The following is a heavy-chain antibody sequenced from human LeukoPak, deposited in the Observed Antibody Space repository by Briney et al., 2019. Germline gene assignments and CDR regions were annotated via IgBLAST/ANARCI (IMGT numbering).Heavy chain of an antibody. V-gene: IGHV4-59*12. CDR3: ARGRKDYYGSGSHPSTWFDP. CDR1: GGSISSYY. Sequence: PSETLSLTCTVSGGSISSYYWSWLRQPPGKGLEWIGYIYYSGSTNYNPSLKSRVTISVDTSKNQFSLKLSSVTAADTAVYYCARGRKDYYGSGSHPSTWFDPWGQGTLVTVSS. D-gene: IGHD3-10*01. J-gene: IGHJ5*02. CDR2: IYYSGST.